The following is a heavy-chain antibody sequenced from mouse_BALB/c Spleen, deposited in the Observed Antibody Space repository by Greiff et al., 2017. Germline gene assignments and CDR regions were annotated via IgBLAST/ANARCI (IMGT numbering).Heavy chain of an antibody. Sequence: QVQLQQSGAELARPGASVKMSCKASGYTFTSYTMHWVKQRPGQGLEWIGYINPSSGYTNYNQKFKDKATLTADKSSSTAYMQLSSLTSEDSAVYYCAREIGLQYFDVWGAGTTVTVSS. CDR2: INPSSGYT. CDR1: GYTFTSYT. CDR3: AREIGLQYFDV. J-gene: IGHJ1*01. V-gene: IGHV1-4*01. D-gene: IGHD2-4*01.